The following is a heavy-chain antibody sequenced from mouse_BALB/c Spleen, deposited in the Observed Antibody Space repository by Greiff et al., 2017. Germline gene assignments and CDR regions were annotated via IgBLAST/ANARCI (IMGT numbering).Heavy chain of an antibody. CDR1: GYTFTDYN. CDR3: ARGTARAPRDFDY. Sequence: VQLKQSGPELVKPGASVKIPCKASGYTFTDYNMDWVKQSHGKSLEWIGDINPNNGGTIYNQKFKGKATLTVDKSSSTAYMELRSLTSEDTAVYYCARGTARAPRDFDYWGQGTTLTVSS. J-gene: IGHJ2*01. V-gene: IGHV1-18*01. D-gene: IGHD3-2*01. CDR2: INPNNGGT.